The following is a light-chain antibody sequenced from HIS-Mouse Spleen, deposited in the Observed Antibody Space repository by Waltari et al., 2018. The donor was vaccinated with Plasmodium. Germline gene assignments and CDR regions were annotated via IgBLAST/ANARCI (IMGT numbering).Light chain of an antibody. CDR2: ECS. CDR1: SSDVGSYNL. V-gene: IGLV2-23*03. Sequence: QSALTQPASVSGSPGQSITISCTGTSSDVGSYNLVSWYQQHPGKAPKLMIYECSKRPPGVSNRFSGSKSGNTASLTISGRQAEDEADYYCCSYAGSSTFVVFGGGTKLTVL. J-gene: IGLJ2*01. CDR3: CSYAGSSTFVV.